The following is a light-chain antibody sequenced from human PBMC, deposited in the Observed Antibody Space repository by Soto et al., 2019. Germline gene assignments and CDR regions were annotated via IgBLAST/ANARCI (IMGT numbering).Light chain of an antibody. CDR2: VAS. V-gene: IGKV1-39*01. CDR1: QSISSY. J-gene: IGKJ4*02. Sequence: DIQMTQSPSSLSASVGDRVTITCRASQSISSYLSWYQQKPGKAPKLLINVASTLQSGVPSRFSGSGSETDFTLALSSLQPDDFATYYCQQSSSTPQTFGGGNSVEIK. CDR3: QQSSSTPQT.